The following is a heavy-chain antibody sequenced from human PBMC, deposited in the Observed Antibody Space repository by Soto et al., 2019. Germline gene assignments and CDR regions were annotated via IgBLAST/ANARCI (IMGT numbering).Heavy chain of an antibody. CDR2: ISYDGTKK. D-gene: IGHD5-18*01. V-gene: IGHV3-30*18. Sequence: QVQLVESGGGVAQPGRSLRLSCAASGFTFSSYGMHWVRQAPGKGLEWVAVISYDGTKKDYVHSVKGRFTISRDNSKSTLYLQMNSLRAEDTAVYFCAKDQRGYSYGSIDYWGQGTLVTVSS. CDR1: GFTFSSYG. J-gene: IGHJ4*02. CDR3: AKDQRGYSYGSIDY.